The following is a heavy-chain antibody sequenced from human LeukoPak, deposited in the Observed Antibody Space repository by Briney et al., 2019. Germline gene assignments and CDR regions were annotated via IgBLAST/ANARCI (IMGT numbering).Heavy chain of an antibody. CDR3: AREGYCSGGTCYSTMNWFDP. D-gene: IGHD2-15*01. CDR2: ISAYNGNT. CDR1: GYRFTSYG. V-gene: IGHV1-18*01. Sequence: GASVKVSCKASGYRFTSYGITWARQAPGQGLEWMGWISAYNGNTNYAQKLQGRVTLTTDTSTSTAYMELRSLRSDDTAVYYCAREGYCSGGTCYSTMNWFDPWGQGTLVTVSS. J-gene: IGHJ5*02.